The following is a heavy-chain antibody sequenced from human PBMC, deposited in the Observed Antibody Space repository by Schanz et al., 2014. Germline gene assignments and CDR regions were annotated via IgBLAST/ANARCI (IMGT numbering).Heavy chain of an antibody. CDR2: ISSKGDMT. D-gene: IGHD3-10*01. CDR3: ARWFLIRGVILDS. CDR1: GFTFSIYA. J-gene: IGHJ4*02. V-gene: IGHV3-64*04. Sequence: VQLVESGGGLVQPGGSLRLSCSASGFTFSIYAMHWVRQAPGKGLEYVSSISSKGDMTFYGNSVKGRFTISRDNSRDTVYLQMNSLRADDTAMYYCARWFLIRGVILDSWGQGTLVTVSS.